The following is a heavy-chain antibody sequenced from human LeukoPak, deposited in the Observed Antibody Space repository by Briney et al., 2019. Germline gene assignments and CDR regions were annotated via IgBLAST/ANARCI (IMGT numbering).Heavy chain of an antibody. CDR1: GYTFTGYY. D-gene: IGHD1-26*01. Sequence: ASVKVSCKASGYTFTGYYMHWVRQAPGLGLEWMGWINPNTGGTNYAQKFQGRVTMTRDTSISTVYMELSRLTSDDTAVYYCATDGIPGATTTLDYWGQGTLVTVSS. CDR2: INPNTGGT. J-gene: IGHJ4*02. V-gene: IGHV1-2*02. CDR3: ATDGIPGATTTLDY.